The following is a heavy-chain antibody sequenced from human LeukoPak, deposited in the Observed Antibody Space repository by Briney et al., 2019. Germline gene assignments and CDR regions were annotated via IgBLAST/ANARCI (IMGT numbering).Heavy chain of an antibody. CDR2: IYSGGST. J-gene: IGHJ4*02. D-gene: IGHD3-10*01. V-gene: IGHV3-53*01. CDR3: ASEGITMVRGVPTNFDY. CDR1: GFTVSSNY. Sequence: PGGSLRLSCAASGFTVSSNYMSWVRQAPGKGLEWISVIYSGGSTYYAESVKGRLTISRDNSKNTLYLQMNSLRAEDTAVCYCASEGITMVRGVPTNFDYWGQGTLVTVSS.